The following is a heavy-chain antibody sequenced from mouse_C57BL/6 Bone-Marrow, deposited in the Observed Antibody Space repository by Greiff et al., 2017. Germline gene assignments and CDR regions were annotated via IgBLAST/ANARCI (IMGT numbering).Heavy chain of an antibody. CDR2: IYPGSGNT. J-gene: IGHJ2*01. V-gene: IGHV1-76*01. CDR1: GYTFTDYY. Sequence: QVQLQQSGAELVRPGASVKLSCKASGYTFTDYYINWVKQRPGQGLEWIARIYPGSGNTYYNEKFKGKATLTADKSSRPTYMQLRSLTSEDSAVYVCARSLKGDYWGQGTTLTVSS. CDR3: ARSLKGDY.